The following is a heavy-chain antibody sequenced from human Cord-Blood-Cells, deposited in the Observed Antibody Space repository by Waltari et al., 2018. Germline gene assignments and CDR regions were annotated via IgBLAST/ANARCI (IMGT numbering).Heavy chain of an antibody. CDR3: ARHSEYYDSSGYYLNWFDP. CDR2: IYPVDSDT. Sequence: EVQLVQSGAEVKKPGETLKISCRGSGYSFTSSWIGWVRAMPGKGREWMGIIYPVDSDTRYSPSFQGQVTISADKSISTAYLQWSSLKASDTAMYYCARHSEYYDSSGYYLNWFDPWGQGTLVTVSS. J-gene: IGHJ5*02. D-gene: IGHD3-22*01. V-gene: IGHV5-51*01. CDR1: GYSFTSSW.